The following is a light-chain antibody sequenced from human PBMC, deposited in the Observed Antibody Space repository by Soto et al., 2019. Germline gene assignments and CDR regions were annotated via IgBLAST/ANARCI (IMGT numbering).Light chain of an antibody. J-gene: IGKJ1*01. CDR3: QQYYSTPQT. CDR2: WAS. V-gene: IGKV4-1*01. Sequence: DIVMTQSPDSLAVSLGERATINCKSSQSVLYSSNNKNYLAWYQRKPGQPPKLLIYWASTRESGVPDRFSGSGSGTDFTLTISSLQAEDVAVYYCQQYYSTPQTFGQGTKVDIK. CDR1: QSVLYSSNNKNY.